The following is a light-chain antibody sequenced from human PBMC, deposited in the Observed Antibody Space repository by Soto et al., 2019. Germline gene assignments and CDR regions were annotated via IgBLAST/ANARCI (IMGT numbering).Light chain of an antibody. CDR2: EVS. Sequence: QSVLTQPASVSGSPRQSITISCTGTSSDVGGYKYVSWYQQHPGKAPKLIIYEVSNRPSGVSNRFSGSKSGNTASLTISGLQPEGEADYYCSSYTSGSNTVLGNGTKVT. J-gene: IGLJ1*01. CDR3: SSYTSGSNTV. V-gene: IGLV2-14*01. CDR1: SSDVGGYKY.